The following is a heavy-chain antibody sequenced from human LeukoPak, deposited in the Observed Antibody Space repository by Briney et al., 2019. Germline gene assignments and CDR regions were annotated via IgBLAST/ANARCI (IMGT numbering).Heavy chain of an antibody. V-gene: IGHV3-53*01. Sequence: PGGSLRLSCAASGFTFNNAWMNWVRQAPGKGLEWVSVIYSGGSTYYADSVKGRFTISRDNSKNTLYLQMNSLRAEDTAVYYCARERGGYDSSGYYLDYWGQGILVTVSS. CDR1: GFTFNNAW. J-gene: IGHJ4*02. CDR2: IYSGGST. D-gene: IGHD3-22*01. CDR3: ARERGGYDSSGYYLDY.